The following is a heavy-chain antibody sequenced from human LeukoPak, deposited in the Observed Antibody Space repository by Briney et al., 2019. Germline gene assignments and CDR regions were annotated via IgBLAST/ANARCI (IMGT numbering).Heavy chain of an antibody. CDR3: AKEPSGDYSNWFDP. Sequence: SETLSLTCAVYGGSFSGYYWSWIRQPPGKGLEWIGEINHSGSTNYNPSLKSRVTISVDTSKNQFSLKLSSVTAADTAVYYCAKEPSGDYSNWFDPWGQGTLVTVSS. D-gene: IGHD2-15*01. CDR2: INHSGST. J-gene: IGHJ5*02. V-gene: IGHV4-34*01. CDR1: GGSFSGYY.